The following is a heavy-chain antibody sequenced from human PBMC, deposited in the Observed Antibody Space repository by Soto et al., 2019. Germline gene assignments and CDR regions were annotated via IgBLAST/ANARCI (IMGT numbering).Heavy chain of an antibody. J-gene: IGHJ6*02. Sequence: PSETQSLTCTVSGGSISSGYYYWSWIRQPPGKGLEWIGYIYYSGSTYYNPSLKSRVTISVDTSKNQFSLKLSSVTAADTAVYYCARETDSSSLNYYYGMDVWGQGTTVTVSS. CDR1: GGSISSGYYY. V-gene: IGHV4-30-4*01. CDR2: IYYSGST. CDR3: ARETDSSSLNYYYGMDV. D-gene: IGHD6-6*01.